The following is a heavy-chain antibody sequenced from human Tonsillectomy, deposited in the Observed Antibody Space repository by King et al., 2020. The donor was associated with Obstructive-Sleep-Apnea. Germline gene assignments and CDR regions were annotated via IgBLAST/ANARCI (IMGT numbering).Heavy chain of an antibody. J-gene: IGHJ4*02. D-gene: IGHD3-16*01. Sequence: LQLQESGPGLVKPSETLSLTCTVSGGSISSYYWSWIRQPPGKGLEWIGYIYYSGSTNYNPSLKSRVTISVDTSKNPFTLKLSSVTAADTAVYYCARVRGFGFAPQTPYYFDFWGQGTLVTVPS. CDR2: IYYSGST. CDR1: GGSISSYY. V-gene: IGHV4-59*01. CDR3: ARVRGFGFAPQTPYYFDF.